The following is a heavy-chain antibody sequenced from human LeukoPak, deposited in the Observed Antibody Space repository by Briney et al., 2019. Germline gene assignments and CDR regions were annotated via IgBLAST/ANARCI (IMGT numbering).Heavy chain of an antibody. CDR3: ARGRHSYGYWEYYFDY. D-gene: IGHD5-18*01. CDR1: VYTFTSYD. CDR2: MNPNSGNT. Sequence: ASVTVSCKASVYTFTSYDINWVRQATGQGLEWMGWMNPNSGNTGYAQKFQGRVTMTKNTSISTAYMELSSLRSEDTAVYYCARGRHSYGYWEYYFDYWGQGTLVSDCS. V-gene: IGHV1-8*01. J-gene: IGHJ4*02.